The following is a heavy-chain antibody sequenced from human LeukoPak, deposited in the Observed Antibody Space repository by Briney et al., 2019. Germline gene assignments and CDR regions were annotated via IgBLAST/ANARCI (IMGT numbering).Heavy chain of an antibody. CDR3: ATRPPDETYYGVLDF. CDR2: IPSSGAST. CDR1: GLDFSRHA. Sequence: GGSLRLSCEASGLDFSRHAMTWVRQAPGKGLEWVSGIPSSGASTFHAESVKGRFTISRDNSKNTLYLQMNSLRAEDTAVYYCATRPPDETYYGVLDFWGQGTLVTVSS. D-gene: IGHD4-17*01. J-gene: IGHJ4*02. V-gene: IGHV3-23*01.